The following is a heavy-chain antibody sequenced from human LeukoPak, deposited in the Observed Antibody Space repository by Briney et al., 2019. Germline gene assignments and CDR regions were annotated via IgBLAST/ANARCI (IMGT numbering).Heavy chain of an antibody. V-gene: IGHV4-34*01. CDR3: ASVAVTR. Sequence: AETLPLTCAVDGGSLSGYYRSWVRQPPGKGREWNGEIKHSGSTNYNPSLKSRVTISVDTSKNQFSLKLSSVTAADTAVYYCASVAVTRWGQGTLVTVSS. CDR2: IKHSGST. D-gene: IGHD6-19*01. J-gene: IGHJ4*02. CDR1: GGSLSGYY.